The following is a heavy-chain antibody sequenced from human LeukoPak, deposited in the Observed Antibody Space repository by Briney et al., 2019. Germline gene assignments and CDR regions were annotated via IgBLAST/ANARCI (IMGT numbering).Heavy chain of an antibody. CDR3: ARVRSMVRGVMGNLDY. CDR1: GYTFTGYY. CDR2: INPNSGGT. V-gene: IGHV1-2*06. D-gene: IGHD3-10*01. J-gene: IGHJ4*02. Sequence: ASVKVSXKASGYTFTGYYMHWVRQAPGQGLEWMGRINPNSGGTNYAQKFQGRVTMTRDTSISTAYMELSRLRSDDTAVYYCARVRSMVRGVMGNLDYWGQGTLVTVSS.